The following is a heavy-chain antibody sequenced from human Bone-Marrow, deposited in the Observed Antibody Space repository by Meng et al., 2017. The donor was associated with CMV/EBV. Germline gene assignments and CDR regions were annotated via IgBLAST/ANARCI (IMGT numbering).Heavy chain of an antibody. Sequence: ASVKVSCKASGYTFTSYYMHWVRQAPGQGLEWMGWISFYNGKTMYAQKMQGRVTMTTDTTTNTAYMELRSLTSDDTAVYYCARVRDFWSGYYAYWGQGTLVTVSS. D-gene: IGHD3-3*01. V-gene: IGHV1-18*04. CDR1: GYTFTSYY. CDR2: ISFYNGKT. J-gene: IGHJ4*02. CDR3: ARVRDFWSGYYAY.